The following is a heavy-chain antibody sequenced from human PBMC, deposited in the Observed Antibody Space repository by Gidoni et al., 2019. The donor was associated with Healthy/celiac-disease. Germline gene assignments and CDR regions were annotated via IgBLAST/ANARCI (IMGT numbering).Heavy chain of an antibody. CDR3: ARVPPSTADAFDI. CDR2: INPNSVCT. CDR1: GYTFTGYY. Sequence: QVQLVQSGAEVKKPGASVKVSCKASGYTFTGYYMHWVRQAPGQGLEWMGWINPNSVCTNYAQKFQGRVTMTRDTSISTAYMELSRLRSDDTAVYYCARVPPSTADAFDIWGQGKMVTVSS. J-gene: IGHJ3*02. V-gene: IGHV1-2*02.